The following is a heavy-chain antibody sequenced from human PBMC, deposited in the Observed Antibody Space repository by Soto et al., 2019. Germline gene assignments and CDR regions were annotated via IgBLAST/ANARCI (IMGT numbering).Heavy chain of an antibody. CDR3: AGGLCCGDCPIAFDI. CDR1: GFTFTSSA. J-gene: IGHJ3*02. CDR2: IVVGSGNT. D-gene: IGHD2-21*02. Sequence: SVKVSCKASGFTFTSSAVQWVRQARGQRLEWIGWIVVGSGNTNYAQKFQERVTITRDMSTSTAYMELSSLRSEDTAVYYCAGGLCCGDCPIAFDIWGQGTMVTVAS. V-gene: IGHV1-58*01.